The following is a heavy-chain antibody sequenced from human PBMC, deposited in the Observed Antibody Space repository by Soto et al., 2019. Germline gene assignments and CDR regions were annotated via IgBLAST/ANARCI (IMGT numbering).Heavy chain of an antibody. CDR3: ARDQGRFLSGRYYGMDV. V-gene: IGHV3-33*01. J-gene: IGHJ6*02. CDR1: GFTFSSYG. CDR2: IWYDGSNK. Sequence: QVQLVESGGGVVQPGRSLRLSCAASGFTFSSYGMHWVRQAPGKGLEWVAVIWYDGSNKYYADSVKGRFTISRDNSKNTLYLQMNSLRAEDTAVYYCARDQGRFLSGRYYGMDVWGQGTTVTVSS. D-gene: IGHD3-3*01.